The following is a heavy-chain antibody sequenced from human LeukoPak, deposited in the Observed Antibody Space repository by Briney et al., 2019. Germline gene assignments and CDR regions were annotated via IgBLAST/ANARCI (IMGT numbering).Heavy chain of an antibody. D-gene: IGHD2-15*01. CDR3: AAAPGYCSGGSCRSPDASDI. Sequence: ASVKVSCKASRFTFTSSAMQWVRQARGQRLEWIGWIVVGSGNTNYAQKFQERVTITRDMSTSTAYMELSSLRSEDTAVYYCAAAPGYCSGGSCRSPDASDIWGQGTMVTVSS. J-gene: IGHJ3*02. CDR1: RFTFTSSA. CDR2: IVVGSGNT. V-gene: IGHV1-58*02.